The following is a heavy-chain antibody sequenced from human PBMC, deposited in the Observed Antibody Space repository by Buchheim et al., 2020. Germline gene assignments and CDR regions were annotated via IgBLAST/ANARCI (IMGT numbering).Heavy chain of an antibody. Sequence: QVQLVESGGGVVQPGRSLRLSCAASGFTFSSYGMHWVRQAPGKGLEWVAVISYDGSNKYYADSVKGRFTLSRDNSKNTLYLQMNSLRAEDTAVYYCAKRDSSGYLYYYYYGMDVWGQGTT. CDR2: ISYDGSNK. D-gene: IGHD3-22*01. CDR1: GFTFSSYG. J-gene: IGHJ6*02. V-gene: IGHV3-30*18. CDR3: AKRDSSGYLYYYYYGMDV.